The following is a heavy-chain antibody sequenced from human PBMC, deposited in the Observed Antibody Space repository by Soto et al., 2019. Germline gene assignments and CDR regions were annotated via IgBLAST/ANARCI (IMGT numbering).Heavy chain of an antibody. CDR2: IIPMFGTA. J-gene: IGHJ4*02. CDR1: GGTFSTYA. Sequence: QVQLVKSGAEVKKPESSVKVSCKAPGGTFSTYAISWVRQAPGQGLEWMGGIIPMFGTANYAQRFQDRVTITPDESTNTVYMELSRLRSEDTAVYFCASGMQLWLRRINNGYSGWGQGTLVTVSS. V-gene: IGHV1-69*05. CDR3: ASGMQLWLRRINNGYSG. D-gene: IGHD5-12*01.